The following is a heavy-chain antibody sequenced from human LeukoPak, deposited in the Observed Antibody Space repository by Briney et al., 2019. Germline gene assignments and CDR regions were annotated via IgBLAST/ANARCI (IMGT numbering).Heavy chain of an antibody. V-gene: IGHV3-23*01. J-gene: IGHJ4*02. CDR2: IEVGGAMT. Sequence: GGSLRLSCAASGFTFSSYAMTWVRRAPGKGLEWVSTIEVGGAMTHYADSVKGRFTISRDNSKNALYLQMNSLRAEDTAVYYCVRDVVPYSSNWYYFDYWGQGTLVTVSS. D-gene: IGHD6-13*01. CDR3: VRDVVPYSSNWYYFDY. CDR1: GFTFSSYA.